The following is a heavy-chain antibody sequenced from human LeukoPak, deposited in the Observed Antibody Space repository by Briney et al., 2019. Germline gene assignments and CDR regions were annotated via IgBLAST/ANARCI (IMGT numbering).Heavy chain of an antibody. CDR3: AKRTSSTSCYYHY. Sequence: GGSLRLSCAASGFTFSDYYMGWIRQAPGRGLEWISYISSSGTWIRYADSVKGRFIVSRDNSKSTLYLQVNSLRAEDTAVYYCAKRTSSTSCYYHYWGQGTLVTVSS. CDR1: GFTFSDYY. V-gene: IGHV3-11*01. CDR2: ISSSGTWI. J-gene: IGHJ4*02. D-gene: IGHD2-2*01.